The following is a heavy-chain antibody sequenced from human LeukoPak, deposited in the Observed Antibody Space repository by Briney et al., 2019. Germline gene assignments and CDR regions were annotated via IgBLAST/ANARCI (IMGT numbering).Heavy chain of an antibody. CDR1: WVTFSSYA. D-gene: IGHD3-10*01. CDR2: LSGSGGRT. Sequence: GGSLRLSCAACWVTFSSYAMSWVRQAPGEGLEWFSALSGSGGRTYYADSVKGRFTISRDNDKNILYLQMNSLRAEDTAVYYFANGRQRVAFGERYDYYYMDVCGKGTPVTVSS. CDR3: ANGRQRVAFGERYDYYYMDV. J-gene: IGHJ6*03. V-gene: IGHV3-23*01.